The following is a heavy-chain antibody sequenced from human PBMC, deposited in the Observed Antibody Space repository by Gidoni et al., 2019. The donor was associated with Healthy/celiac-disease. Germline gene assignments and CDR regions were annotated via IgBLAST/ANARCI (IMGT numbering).Heavy chain of an antibody. Sequence: EVQLLESGGGLVQPGGSLRLSCAASGFPFSSSSMSWVRQAPGKGLEWFSAISGSGGSTYYADSVKGRFTISRDNSKNTLYLQMNSLRAEDTAVYYCAKTLPIYDYVWGSYGSDYWGQGTLVTVSS. CDR1: GFPFSSSS. CDR2: ISGSGGST. V-gene: IGHV3-23*01. D-gene: IGHD3-16*01. J-gene: IGHJ4*02. CDR3: AKTLPIYDYVWGSYGSDY.